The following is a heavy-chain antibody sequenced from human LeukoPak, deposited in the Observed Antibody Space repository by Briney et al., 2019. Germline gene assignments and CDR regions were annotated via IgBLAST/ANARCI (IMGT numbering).Heavy chain of an antibody. Sequence: PSETLSLTCTVSGGSISSYYWSWIRQPPGKGLEWIGYIYYSGSTNYNPSLKSRVTISVDTTKNQFSLKLSSVTAADTAVYYCARDKWYSGYLNWFDPWGQGTLVTVSS. J-gene: IGHJ5*02. CDR2: IYYSGST. CDR3: ARDKWYSGYLNWFDP. D-gene: IGHD5-12*01. CDR1: GGSISSYY. V-gene: IGHV4-59*01.